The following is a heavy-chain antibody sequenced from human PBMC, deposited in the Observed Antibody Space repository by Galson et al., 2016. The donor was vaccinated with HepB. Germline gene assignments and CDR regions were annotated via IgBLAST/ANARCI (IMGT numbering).Heavy chain of an antibody. CDR2: ISSSGTTI. Sequence: SLRLSCAASGFTFSSYSMNWVRQAPGKGLEWLSCISSSGTTIYYTDSVKGRFTISRDNAKNSLYLQMNGLRDEDTAVYYCGGYNDYKAYDYWGQGTLVTVSS. CDR1: GFTFSSYS. V-gene: IGHV3-48*02. CDR3: GGYNDYKAYDY. J-gene: IGHJ4*02. D-gene: IGHD5-24*01.